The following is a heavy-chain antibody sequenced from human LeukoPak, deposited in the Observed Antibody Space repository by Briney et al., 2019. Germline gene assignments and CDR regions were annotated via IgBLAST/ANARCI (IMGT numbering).Heavy chain of an antibody. CDR3: ARGKYYYFESSAYYGFDH. CDR2: ISYSGST. CDR1: GGSISNYY. V-gene: IGHV4-59*01. J-gene: IGHJ4*02. Sequence: SETLSLTCTVSGGSISNYYWSWIRQPPGKGLEWIGYISYSGSTNYNPSRKRRVTMAVGPSKNQFSLKLSSVTAADTSVYYSARGKYYYFESSAYYGFDHWGQGTLVTVSS. D-gene: IGHD3-22*01.